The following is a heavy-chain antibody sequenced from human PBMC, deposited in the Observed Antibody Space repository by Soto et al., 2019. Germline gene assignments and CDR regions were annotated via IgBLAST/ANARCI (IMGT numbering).Heavy chain of an antibody. CDR2: INHSGST. D-gene: IGHD3-10*01. Sequence: PSETLSLTCAVYGGSFSGYYWSWIRQPPGKGLEWIGEINHSGSTNYNPSLKSRVTISVDKSKNQFSLKLSSVTAADTAVYYCASFLFGELYYYYGMDVWGQGTTVTVAS. V-gene: IGHV4-34*01. CDR3: ASFLFGELYYYYGMDV. J-gene: IGHJ6*02. CDR1: GGSFSGYY.